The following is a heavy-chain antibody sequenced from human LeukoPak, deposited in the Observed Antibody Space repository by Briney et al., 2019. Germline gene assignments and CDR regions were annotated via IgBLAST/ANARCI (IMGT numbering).Heavy chain of an antibody. CDR3: ARVFVVVTANNWFDP. CDR2: ISAYKGNT. CDR1: GYTFTSYG. J-gene: IGHJ5*02. Sequence: GASVKVSCKASGYTFTSYGISWVRQAPGQGLEGMGWISAYKGNTNYAQKLQGRVTMTTDTSTSTAYMELRGLRSDDTAVYYCARVFVVVTANNWFDPWGQGTLGTVSS. D-gene: IGHD2-21*02. V-gene: IGHV1-18*01.